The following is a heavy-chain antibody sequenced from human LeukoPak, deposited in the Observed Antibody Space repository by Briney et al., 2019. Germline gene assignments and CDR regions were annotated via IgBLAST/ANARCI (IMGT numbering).Heavy chain of an antibody. J-gene: IGHJ4*02. D-gene: IGHD5-12*01. V-gene: IGHV3-7*01. CDR2: MNQDGSEK. CDR3: VSDGGVSGYDLLDY. Sequence: GGSLRLSCAASGFTFSDSWMSWVRQAPGRGRKGWANMNQDGSEKDYVDSVKARFTISRDNAKNSLSLQMNSLRAEDTAVYYCVSDGGVSGYDLLDYWGQGTLVTVSS. CDR1: GFTFSDSW.